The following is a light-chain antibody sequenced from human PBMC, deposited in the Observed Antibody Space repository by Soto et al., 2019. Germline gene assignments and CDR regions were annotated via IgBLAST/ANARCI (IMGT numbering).Light chain of an antibody. J-gene: IGKJ4*01. CDR3: QQYHNLLT. CDR2: DAS. Sequence: DIQMTQSPSSLSASVGDRVTITCQASQDIRNYLNWYQQKPGKAPKLLIYDASNLETGVPSRFSGSGSGTDFTFTISSLQTEDIATYYCQQYHNLLTFGGGTKVEIK. V-gene: IGKV1-33*01. CDR1: QDIRNY.